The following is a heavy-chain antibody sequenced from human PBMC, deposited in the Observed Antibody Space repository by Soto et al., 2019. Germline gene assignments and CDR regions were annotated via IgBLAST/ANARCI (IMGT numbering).Heavy chain of an antibody. V-gene: IGHV3-11*01. J-gene: IGHJ5*02. Sequence: QVQLVESGGGLVKPGGSLRLSCAASGFTFSDYYMSWIRQAPGKGLEWVSYISSSGTSIYYADSVKGRFTISRDNAKSSRFPQMNSLRAEDTAVSYCARDTGSSGWSDHWGQGTLFTVSS. D-gene: IGHD6-19*01. CDR1: GFTFSDYY. CDR3: ARDTGSSGWSDH. CDR2: ISSSGTSI.